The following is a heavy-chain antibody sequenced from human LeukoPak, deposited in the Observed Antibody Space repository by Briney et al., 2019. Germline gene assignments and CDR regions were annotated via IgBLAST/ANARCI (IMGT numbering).Heavy chain of an antibody. J-gene: IGHJ4*02. V-gene: IGHV3-11*01. CDR2: ITSGGSTT. CDR3: ARDPDYGDPE. D-gene: IGHD4-17*01. CDR1: GFTFSYHY. Sequence: GGSLRLSCVASGFTFSYHYMSWFRLSPGKGLEWLSYITSGGSTTDYADSVKGRFTISRYNAKNSMFLQMNSLRPEDTAVYYCARDPDYGDPEWGQGTLVTVSS.